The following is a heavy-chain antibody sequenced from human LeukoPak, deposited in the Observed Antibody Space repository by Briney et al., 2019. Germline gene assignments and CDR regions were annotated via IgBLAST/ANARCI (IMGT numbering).Heavy chain of an antibody. CDR3: ARRAAAGTGWFDP. CDR1: GYTFTSYW. Sequence: GESLKISCKGSGYTFTSYWIGWVRQMPGKGLEWMGIIYPGDSDTRYSPSFQGQVTISADKSISTAYLQWSSLKASDTTMYYCARRAAAGTGWFDPWGQGTLVTVSS. CDR2: IYPGDSDT. J-gene: IGHJ5*02. V-gene: IGHV5-51*01. D-gene: IGHD6-13*01.